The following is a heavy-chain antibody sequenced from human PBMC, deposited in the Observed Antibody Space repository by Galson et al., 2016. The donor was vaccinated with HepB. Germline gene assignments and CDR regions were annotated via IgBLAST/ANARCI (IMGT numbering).Heavy chain of an antibody. CDR2: ISGSGDNT. Sequence: SLRLSCAASKFTFSTCAMSWVRQAPGKGLEWVSTISGSGDNTFHAESVKGRFTTSRDNPRNTLLLQMNSLTAEDTAVYYCAKDAKRMPTGNGGIYDYWGQGTLVTVSS. J-gene: IGHJ4*02. V-gene: IGHV3-23*01. D-gene: IGHD1-1*01. CDR1: KFTFSTCA. CDR3: AKDAKRMPTGNGGIYDY.